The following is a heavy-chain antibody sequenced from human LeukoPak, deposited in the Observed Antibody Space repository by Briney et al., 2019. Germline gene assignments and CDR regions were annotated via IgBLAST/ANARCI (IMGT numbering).Heavy chain of an antibody. CDR3: ARLFYDPDGYHWFDP. CDR2: VYPGDSDT. Sequence: GESLKIACQTSGFNFSLTWIAWVRQMPGKGLERMGIVYPGDSDTRYSPPFEGQITISADRSTDTAFLQWSSLKASDTAMYYCARLFYDPDGYHWFDPWGQGTQVIVAS. V-gene: IGHV5-51*01. D-gene: IGHD3-22*01. J-gene: IGHJ5*02. CDR1: GFNFSLTW.